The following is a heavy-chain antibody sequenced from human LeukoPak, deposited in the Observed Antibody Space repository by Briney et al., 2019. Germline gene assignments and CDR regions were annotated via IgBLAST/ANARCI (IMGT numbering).Heavy chain of an antibody. Sequence: PGGPLRLSCAASGFTFSNAWMNWVRQAPGKGLEWVGRIKSKTDGGTTDYAAPVKGRFTISRDDSKNTLYLQMNSLKTEETAVYYCTTDPILRYYDSSGYYASLRDYWGQGTLVTVSS. V-gene: IGHV3-15*07. CDR2: IKSKTDGGTT. CDR1: GFTFSNAW. D-gene: IGHD3-22*01. CDR3: TTDPILRYYDSSGYYASLRDY. J-gene: IGHJ4*02.